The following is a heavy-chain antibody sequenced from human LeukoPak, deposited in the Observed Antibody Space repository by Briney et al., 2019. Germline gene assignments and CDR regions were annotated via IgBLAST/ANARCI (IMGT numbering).Heavy chain of an antibody. CDR2: IYYSGST. Sequence: SETLSLTCTVSGGSINSYYWSWIRQPPGKGLECIGYIYYSGSTNYNPSLKSRVTISVDTSKNQFSLKLSSVTAADTAVYYCAREAGGYCSGGSCPYYFDYWGQGTLVTVSS. V-gene: IGHV4-59*01. CDR1: GGSINSYY. J-gene: IGHJ4*02. CDR3: AREAGGYCSGGSCPYYFDY. D-gene: IGHD2-15*01.